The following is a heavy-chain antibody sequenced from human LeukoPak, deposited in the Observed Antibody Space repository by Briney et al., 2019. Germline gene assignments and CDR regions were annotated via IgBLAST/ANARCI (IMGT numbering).Heavy chain of an antibody. D-gene: IGHD3-10*01. J-gene: IGHJ6*03. Sequence: GGSLRLSCAASGFTFSSYGMSWVRQAPGKGLEWVSAISGSGGSKYYADSVKGRFTISRDNSKNTLYLQMNSLRAEDTAVYYCAKENGEAIYYYYMDVWGKGTTVTISS. CDR3: AKENGEAIYYYYMDV. CDR1: GFTFSSYG. CDR2: ISGSGGSK. V-gene: IGHV3-23*01.